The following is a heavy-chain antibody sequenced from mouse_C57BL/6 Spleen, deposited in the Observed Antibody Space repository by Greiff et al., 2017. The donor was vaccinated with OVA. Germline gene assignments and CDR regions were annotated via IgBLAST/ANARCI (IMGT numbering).Heavy chain of an antibody. Sequence: VHLVESGAELVKPGASVKMSCKASGYTFTTYPIEWMKQNHGKSLEWIGNFHPYNDDTKYNEKFKGKATLTVEKSSSTVYLELSRLTSDDSAVYYCARSITTVVGAMDYWGQGTSVTVSS. CDR1: GYTFTTYP. J-gene: IGHJ4*01. CDR2: FHPYNDDT. D-gene: IGHD1-1*01. V-gene: IGHV1-47*01. CDR3: ARSITTVVGAMDY.